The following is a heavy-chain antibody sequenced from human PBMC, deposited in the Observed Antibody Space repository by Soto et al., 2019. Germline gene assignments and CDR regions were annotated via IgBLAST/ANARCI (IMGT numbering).Heavy chain of an antibody. J-gene: IGHJ4*02. CDR2: VGGSGSDT. Sequence: GSLRLSCSASAINFRSYAMSWVRQAPGKGLEWVSAVGGSGSDTYYADSVKGRFTISRDDSKNTLYLHMSSLRVEDTAIYYCAKRQSFDFWSGYLPFFDYWGQGTPVTVSS. CDR1: AINFRSYA. CDR3: AKRQSFDFWSGYLPFFDY. V-gene: IGHV3-23*01. D-gene: IGHD3-3*01.